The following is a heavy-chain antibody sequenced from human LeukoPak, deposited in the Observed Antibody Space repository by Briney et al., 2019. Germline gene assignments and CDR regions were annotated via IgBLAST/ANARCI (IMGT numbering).Heavy chain of an antibody. CDR1: GYTVTVYY. Sequence: ASVKVSCKASGYTVTVYYMHWVRQAPGQGLQWMGWINPNSSGTNFAQNFQGRVTMTSDTSINTAYMELTRLRYDDTAVYYCARTTGYTSSWSDGLDIWGQGTMVTVSS. CDR2: INPNSSGT. J-gene: IGHJ3*02. CDR3: ARTTGYTSSWSDGLDI. V-gene: IGHV1-2*02. D-gene: IGHD6-13*01.